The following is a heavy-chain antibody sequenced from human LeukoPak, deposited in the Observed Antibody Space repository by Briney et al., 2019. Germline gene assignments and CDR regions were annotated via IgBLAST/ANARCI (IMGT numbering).Heavy chain of an antibody. CDR3: AREYLLGPGNAFDI. Sequence: GGSLRLSCAASGFTVSSNYMSWVRQAPGKGLEWVSVLYSDGRTYYADSVKDRFTISRDNSKNTLYLQMNSLRAEDTAVYYCAREYLLGPGNAFDIWGQGTMVTVSS. CDR1: GFTVSSNY. D-gene: IGHD3-16*01. V-gene: IGHV3-66*01. CDR2: LYSDGRT. J-gene: IGHJ3*02.